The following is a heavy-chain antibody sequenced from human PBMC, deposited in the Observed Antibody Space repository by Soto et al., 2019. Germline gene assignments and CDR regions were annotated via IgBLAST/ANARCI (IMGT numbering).Heavy chain of an antibody. CDR2: IYTSGST. J-gene: IGHJ4*02. Sequence: SETLSLTCTVSGGSISSYYWTWIRQPSGKGLEWIGRIYTSGSTNYNPSLKSRVTLSVDTSKNQFSLKLISVTAADTAVYYCARDLKFGQADYWGQGSRGTVAS. CDR3: ARDLKFGQADY. CDR1: GGSISSYY. D-gene: IGHD3-10*01. V-gene: IGHV4-4*07.